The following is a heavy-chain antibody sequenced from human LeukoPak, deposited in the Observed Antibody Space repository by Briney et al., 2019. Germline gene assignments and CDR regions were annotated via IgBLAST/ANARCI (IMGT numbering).Heavy chain of an antibody. V-gene: IGHV3-15*01. CDR2: IKSKTDGGTT. CDR1: GFTFSNAW. CDR3: TTEGGSGYWDAFDI. Sequence: KPGGSLRLSCAASGFTFSNAWMSWVRQAPGKGLEWVGRIKSKTDGGTTDYAAPVKGRFTISRDDSKNTLYLQMNSLKTEDTAVYYCTTEGGSGYWDAFDIWGQGTMVTVSS. D-gene: IGHD3-22*01. J-gene: IGHJ3*02.